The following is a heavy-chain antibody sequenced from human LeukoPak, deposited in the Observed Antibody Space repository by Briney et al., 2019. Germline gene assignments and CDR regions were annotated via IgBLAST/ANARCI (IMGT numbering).Heavy chain of an antibody. CDR3: AREVAAAGTRAFDI. V-gene: IGHV1-69*05. CDR1: GGTFSSYA. Sequence: SVKVSCKASGGTFSSYAISWVRQAPGQGLEWMGRIIPIFGTANYAQKFQGRVTITTDESTSTAYMELSSLRSEDTTVYYCAREVAAAGTRAFDIWGQGTMVTVSS. CDR2: IIPIFGTA. D-gene: IGHD6-13*01. J-gene: IGHJ3*02.